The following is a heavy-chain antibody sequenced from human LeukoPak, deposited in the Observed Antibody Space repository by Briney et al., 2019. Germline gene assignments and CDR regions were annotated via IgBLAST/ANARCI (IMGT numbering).Heavy chain of an antibody. CDR3: AKDGPPYYYDSSGQLDY. D-gene: IGHD3-22*01. V-gene: IGHV3-30*18. Sequence: PGRSLRLSCAASGFTFSRHGMYWVRQAPGKGLEWVAVISYDGSNKYYADSVKGRFTISRDNSKNMLYLQMNSLRVEDTAVYYCAKDGPPYYYDSSGQLDYWGQGTLVTVSS. CDR2: ISYDGSNK. CDR1: GFTFSRHG. J-gene: IGHJ4*02.